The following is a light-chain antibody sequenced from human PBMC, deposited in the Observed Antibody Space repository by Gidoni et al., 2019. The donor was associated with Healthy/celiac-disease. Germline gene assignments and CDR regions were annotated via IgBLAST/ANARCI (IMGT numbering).Light chain of an antibody. Sequence: HSVSESQGKTVTISCTRSSGSIASNYVQWYQQRPGIAPTTVIYEDNQRPSGVPDRFSGSIDSSSNSASLTISGLKTEDEADYYCQSYDSSNHVVFGGGTKLTVL. CDR3: QSYDSSNHVV. V-gene: IGLV6-57*04. J-gene: IGLJ2*01. CDR1: SGSIASNY. CDR2: EDN.